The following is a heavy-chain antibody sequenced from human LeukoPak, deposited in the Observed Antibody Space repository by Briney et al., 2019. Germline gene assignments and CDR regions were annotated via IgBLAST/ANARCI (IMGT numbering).Heavy chain of an antibody. CDR1: GGSISGYY. D-gene: IGHD4-17*01. V-gene: IGHV4-59*01. J-gene: IGHJ2*01. Sequence: SETLSLTCTVSGGSISGYYWSWIRQPPGKGLEWIGYIYYSGSTNYNPSLKSRVTISVDTSKSQFSLKLRSVTAADTAVYYCARDYGDIPPDWYYDLWGRGTLVTVSS. CDR2: IYYSGST. CDR3: ARDYGDIPPDWYYDL.